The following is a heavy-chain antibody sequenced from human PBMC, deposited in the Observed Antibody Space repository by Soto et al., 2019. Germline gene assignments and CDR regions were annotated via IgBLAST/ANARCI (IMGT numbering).Heavy chain of an antibody. D-gene: IGHD3-9*01. Sequence: QLQESGPGPVKPSETLSLTCSVSGDSINSDKYYWGWIRQPPGKGLEWIGSIYYRGNTYYNPSLQPRVTISLDKSKSQFSLRLNSVTAADSAVYFCARLEGLATISYYFDFWGQGAQVTVSS. J-gene: IGHJ4*02. CDR1: GDSINSDKYY. V-gene: IGHV4-39*01. CDR3: ARLEGLATISYYFDF. CDR2: IYYRGNT.